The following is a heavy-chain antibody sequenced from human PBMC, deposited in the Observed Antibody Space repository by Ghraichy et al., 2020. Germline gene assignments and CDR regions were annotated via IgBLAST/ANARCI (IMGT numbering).Heavy chain of an antibody. CDR3: AKDPHTYYFDSTGYHSRSIFDF. D-gene: IGHD3-22*01. CDR2: ISGSGGST. V-gene: IGHV3-23*01. Sequence: GGSLRLSCAASGFSFSNYAMCWVRQAPGKGLEWVSTISGSGGSTFYADSVMGRFTVSRDNSKSTLFLEMSVLIAEDTALYYCAKDPHTYYFDSTGYHSRSIFDFWGQGTLVSVS. J-gene: IGHJ4*02. CDR1: GFSFSNYA.